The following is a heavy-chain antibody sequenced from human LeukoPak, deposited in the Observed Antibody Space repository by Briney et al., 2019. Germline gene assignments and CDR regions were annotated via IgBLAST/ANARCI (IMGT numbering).Heavy chain of an antibody. CDR3: ARHDYGDFHFDY. D-gene: IGHD4-17*01. J-gene: IGHJ4*02. CDR2: INHSGST. Sequence: PSETLSLTCAVYGGSFSGYYWSWIRQPPGKGLEWIGEINHSGSTNYNPSLKSRVTISVDTSKNQFSLKLSSVTAADTAVYYCARHDYGDFHFDYWGQGTLVTVSS. V-gene: IGHV4-34*01. CDR1: GGSFSGYY.